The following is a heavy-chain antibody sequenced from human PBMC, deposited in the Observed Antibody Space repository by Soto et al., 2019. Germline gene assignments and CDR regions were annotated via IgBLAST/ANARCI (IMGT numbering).Heavy chain of an antibody. CDR2: IYYSGST. CDR3: ARVRFEYRRSSPPARVTDV. V-gene: IGHV4-59*08. CDR1: GGSISSYY. D-gene: IGHD6-6*01. J-gene: IGHJ6*04. Sequence: NPSETLSLTCTVSGGSISSYYWSWIRQPPGKGLEWIGYIYYSGSTNYNPSLKSRVTISVDTSKNQFSLKLSSVTAADTAVYYCARVRFEYRRSSPPARVTDVWGKGTTVTVSS.